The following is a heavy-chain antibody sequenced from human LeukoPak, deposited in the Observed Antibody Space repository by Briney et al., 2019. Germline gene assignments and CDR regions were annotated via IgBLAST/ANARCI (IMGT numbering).Heavy chain of an antibody. CDR1: GFTFSSYS. V-gene: IGHV3-21*01. CDR2: ISSSSSYI. Sequence: PGGSLRLSCAASGFTFSSYSMNWVRQAPGKGPEWVSSISSSSSYIYYADSVKGRFTISRDNAKNSLYLQMNSLRAEDTAVYYCACGDISTSRNYYYYMDVWGKGTTVTVSS. J-gene: IGHJ6*03. D-gene: IGHD3-3*02. CDR3: ACGDISTSRNYYYYMDV.